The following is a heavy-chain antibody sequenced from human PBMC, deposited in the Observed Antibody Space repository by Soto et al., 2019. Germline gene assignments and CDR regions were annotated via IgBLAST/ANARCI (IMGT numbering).Heavy chain of an antibody. V-gene: IGHV3-43D*04. Sequence: GGSLRLSCAASGFSFSIYAMNWVRQAPGKGLEWVSLISWDGGSTYYADSVKGRFTISRDNSRNSLYLQMNSLRAEDTALYYCAKATTALDYWGQGTLVTVSS. J-gene: IGHJ4*02. CDR2: ISWDGGST. CDR3: AKATTALDY. CDR1: GFSFSIYA.